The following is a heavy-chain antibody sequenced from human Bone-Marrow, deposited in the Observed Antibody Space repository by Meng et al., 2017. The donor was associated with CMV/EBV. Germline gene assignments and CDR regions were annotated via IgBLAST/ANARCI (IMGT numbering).Heavy chain of an antibody. J-gene: IGHJ5*02. V-gene: IGHV1-2*02. CDR1: GYTFIGYY. CDR2: INPNSGDT. CDR3: ARDWHSHYSPPNWFDP. D-gene: IGHD2-15*01. Sequence: ASVKVSCKASGYTFIGYYIHWVRQAPGQGLEWMGWINPNSGDTNYAQRFQGRVTMTRDTSISTAYMELSRLRSDDTAVYYCARDWHSHYSPPNWFDPWGQGTLVTV.